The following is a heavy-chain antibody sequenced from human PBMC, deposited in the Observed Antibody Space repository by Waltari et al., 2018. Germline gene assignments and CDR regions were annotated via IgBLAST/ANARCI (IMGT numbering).Heavy chain of an antibody. CDR3: ARRNSDWPCFDY. CDR1: GYSFTSYW. J-gene: IGHJ4*02. Sequence: EVQLVQSGAEVKKPGESLKISCKGSGYSFTSYWIGWVRRMPGKGLAWLGTMYPGDSDTRYSPPFQGQVSIAADKSIRTAYLQWSVLKASDTAIYYCARRNSDWPCFDYWGQGILVTVS. CDR2: MYPGDSDT. D-gene: IGHD6-19*01. V-gene: IGHV5-51*01.